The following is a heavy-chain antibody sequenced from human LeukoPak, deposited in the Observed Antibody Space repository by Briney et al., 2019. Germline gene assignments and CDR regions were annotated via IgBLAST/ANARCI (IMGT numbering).Heavy chain of an antibody. CDR3: ARGGGRNNWNNFDY. J-gene: IGHJ4*02. CDR2: INHSGST. D-gene: IGHD1-20*01. CDR1: GGSFSGYD. V-gene: IGHV4-34*01. Sequence: SETLSPTRAVYGGSFSGYDWSWIRQSPGKGLEWIGEINHSGSTNYNPSLKSRFTISVDTSKNQFSLKLSSVTAADTAVYYCARGGGRNNWNNFDYWGQGTLVTVSS.